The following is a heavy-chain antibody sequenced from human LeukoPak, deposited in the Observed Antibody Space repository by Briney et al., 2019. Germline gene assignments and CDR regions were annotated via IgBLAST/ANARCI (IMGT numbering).Heavy chain of an antibody. J-gene: IGHJ3*02. CDR2: IHHRGST. CDR3: ARALLYGSGSYGAFDI. CDR1: GYFISSGYY. D-gene: IGHD3-10*01. Sequence: SETLSLTCAVSGYFISSGYYWGWIRQPPGKGLEWIGSIHHRGSTYYNPSLKSRVTISVDTSKNQFSLKLSSVTAADTAVYYCARALLYGSGSYGAFDIWGQGTMVTVSS. V-gene: IGHV4-38-2*01.